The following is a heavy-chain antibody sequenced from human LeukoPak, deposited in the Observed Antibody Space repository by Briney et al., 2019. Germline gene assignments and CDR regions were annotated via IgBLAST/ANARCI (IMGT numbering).Heavy chain of an antibody. V-gene: IGHV4-59*01. CDR2: IYYSGST. D-gene: IGHD1-14*01. Sequence: PSETLSLTCTVSGGSISSYFWSWIRQPPGKGLQWIGYIYYSGSTIYNPSLKSRVTISVDTSKNQFSLKLSSVTAADTAVYYCTRASEDYYYYYMDVWGKGTTVTISS. CDR3: TRASEDYYYYYMDV. J-gene: IGHJ6*03. CDR1: GGSISSYF.